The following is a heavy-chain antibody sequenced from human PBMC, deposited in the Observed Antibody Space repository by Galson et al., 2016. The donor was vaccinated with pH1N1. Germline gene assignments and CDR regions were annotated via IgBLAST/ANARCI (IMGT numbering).Heavy chain of an antibody. V-gene: IGHV2-70*01. CDR2: IDWDDDK. Sequence: PALVKPTQTLTLTCTFSGFSLSTSGMCVSWIRQPPGKALEWLALIDWDDDKYYSTSLKTRLTISKDTSKNQVVLTMTNMDPVDTATYYCARILYGDYAGYFDYWGQRTLVTVSS. CDR3: ARILYGDYAGYFDY. J-gene: IGHJ4*02. D-gene: IGHD4-17*01. CDR1: GFSLSTSGMC.